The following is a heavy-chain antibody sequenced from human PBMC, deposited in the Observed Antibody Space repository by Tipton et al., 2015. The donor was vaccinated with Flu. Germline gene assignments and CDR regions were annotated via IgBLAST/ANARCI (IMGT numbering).Heavy chain of an antibody. CDR1: GGSFSGYY. D-gene: IGHD3-10*02. Sequence: TLSLTCAVYGGSFSGYYWSWIRQPPGKGLEWIGEINHSGSTNYNPSLKSRVTISVDTSKNQFSLKLSSVTAADTAVYYCARGRVRPSHYYVDYCGQGTLVPVSS. V-gene: IGHV4-34*01. J-gene: IGHJ4*02. CDR3: ARGRVRPSHYYVDY. CDR2: INHSGST.